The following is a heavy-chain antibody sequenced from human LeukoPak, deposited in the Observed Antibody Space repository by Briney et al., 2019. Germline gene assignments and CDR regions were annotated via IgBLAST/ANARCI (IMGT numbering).Heavy chain of an antibody. CDR2: IYAGDSET. V-gene: IGHV5-51*01. D-gene: IGHD6-6*01. J-gene: IGHJ4*02. Sequence: GESLKISCKGSGYSFTSYWIGWVRQMPGKGLEWMGIIYAGDSETRYRPSFQGQVTISADKFISTAYLQWSSLKASDTAMYYCARMARRLPVYSSSSGLDYWGQGTLVTVSS. CDR1: GYSFTSYW. CDR3: ARMARRLPVYSSSSGLDY.